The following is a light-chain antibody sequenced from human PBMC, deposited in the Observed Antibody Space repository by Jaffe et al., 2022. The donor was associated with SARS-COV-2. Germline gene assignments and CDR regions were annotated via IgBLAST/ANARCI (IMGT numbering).Light chain of an antibody. CDR3: CSYGSSYV. CDR2: EVF. CDR1: SSYGGNNNL. J-gene: IGLJ1*01. V-gene: IGLV2-23*02. Sequence: QSALTQPASVSGSPGQSITISCTTTSSYGGNNNLVSWYQQHPGRAPKLLIYEVFHRPSGVSNRFSASKSGNTASLRISGLQAEDEADYYCCSYGSSYVFGTGTKVTVL.